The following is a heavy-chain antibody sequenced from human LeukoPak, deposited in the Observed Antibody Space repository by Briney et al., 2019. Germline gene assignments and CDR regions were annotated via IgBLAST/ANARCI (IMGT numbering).Heavy chain of an antibody. J-gene: IGHJ3*02. CDR2: INPNSGGT. D-gene: IGHD4-17*01. V-gene: IGHV1-2*02. Sequence: GASVKVSCKASGYTFTSYYMHWVRQAPGQGLEWMGWINPNSGGTNYAQKFQGRVTMTRDTSISTAYMELSRLRSDDTAVYYCASPMTTVPLTAFDIWGQGTMVTVSS. CDR1: GYTFTSYY. CDR3: ASPMTTVPLTAFDI.